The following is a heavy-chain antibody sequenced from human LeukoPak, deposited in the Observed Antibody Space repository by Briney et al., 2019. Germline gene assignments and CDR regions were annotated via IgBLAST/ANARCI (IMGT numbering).Heavy chain of an antibody. D-gene: IGHD5-12*01. V-gene: IGHV3-30*02. CDR3: ARIYRYSGLNYYFDQ. Sequence: PGGSLRLSCAASGFSFSVYDMHWVRQAPGKGLEWVAFIRYYETDIFYGDSVKGRFTISRDNSKNTLFLQMNNLRPEDTAVYYCARIYRYSGLNYYFDQWGQGTLVSVSS. CDR2: IRYYETDI. J-gene: IGHJ4*02. CDR1: GFSFSVYD.